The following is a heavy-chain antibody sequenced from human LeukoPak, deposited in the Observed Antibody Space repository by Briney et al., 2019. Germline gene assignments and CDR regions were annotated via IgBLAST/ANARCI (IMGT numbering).Heavy chain of an antibody. CDR1: GFTFSTNA. CDR3: ATGADYDFWSGYYWYFDY. Sequence: GGSLRLSCAASGFTFSTNAMSWVRQAPGKGLEWVSAVSGGGGDTYYAGSFKGRFTISRDNSKNTVYLQMNSLRAEDTAVYYCATGADYDFWSGYYWYFDYWGQGTLVTVSS. V-gene: IGHV3-23*01. D-gene: IGHD3-3*01. CDR2: VSGGGGDT. J-gene: IGHJ4*02.